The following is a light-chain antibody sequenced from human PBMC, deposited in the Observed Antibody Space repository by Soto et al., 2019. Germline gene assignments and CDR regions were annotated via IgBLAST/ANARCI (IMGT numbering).Light chain of an antibody. CDR3: SSYAGSNKLV. J-gene: IGLJ2*01. V-gene: IGLV2-8*01. CDR2: DVS. Sequence: QSALTQPPSASGSPGQSVTISCTGTSSDVGGYNYVSWYQQHPGKAPKLMIYDVSKRPSGVPDRFSGSKSGNTASLTVSGRQAEDEADYYCSSYAGSNKLVFGGGTKLTVL. CDR1: SSDVGGYNY.